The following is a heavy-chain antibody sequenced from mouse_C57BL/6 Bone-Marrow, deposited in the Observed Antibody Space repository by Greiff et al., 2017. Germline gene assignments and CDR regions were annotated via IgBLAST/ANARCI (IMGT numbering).Heavy chain of an antibody. CDR3: TTGGYFDV. CDR2: LDPENGDT. CDR1: GFNIKDDY. Sequence: EVQLQESGAELVRPGASVKLSCTASGFNIKDDYMHWVKQRPEQGLAWIGWLDPENGDTEYASKFQGKATIPADTSSNTAYLQLSSLTSEDTAVYYCTTGGYFDVWGTGTTVTVSS. V-gene: IGHV14-4*01. J-gene: IGHJ1*03.